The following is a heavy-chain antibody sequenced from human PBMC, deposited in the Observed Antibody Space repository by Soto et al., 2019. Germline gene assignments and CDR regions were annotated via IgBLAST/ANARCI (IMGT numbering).Heavy chain of an antibody. D-gene: IGHD2-8*01. Sequence: ASVKVSCKASGYTFTSYGISWVRQAPGQGLEWMGWISAYNGNTNYAQKLQGRVTMTTDTSTSTAYMELRSLRSDDTAVYYCARDHSPFVRMVYATYWGQGTLVTVSS. CDR1: GYTFTSYG. CDR2: ISAYNGNT. J-gene: IGHJ4*02. V-gene: IGHV1-18*01. CDR3: ARDHSPFVRMVYATY.